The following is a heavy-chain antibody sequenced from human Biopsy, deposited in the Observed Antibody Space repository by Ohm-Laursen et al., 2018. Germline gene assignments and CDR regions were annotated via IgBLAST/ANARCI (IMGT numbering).Heavy chain of an antibody. Sequence: GSLRLSCTASGFQFDDYSMNWVRQTPAKGLEWVASVNWNGNRKNYADSVKGRFTISRDNAKNSLYLQMDSLRADDTAFYYCARDTRWSPYHMDVWGQGTTVTVSS. CDR1: GFQFDDYS. V-gene: IGHV3-20*04. CDR2: VNWNGNRK. J-gene: IGHJ6*02. CDR3: ARDTRWSPYHMDV. D-gene: IGHD4-23*01.